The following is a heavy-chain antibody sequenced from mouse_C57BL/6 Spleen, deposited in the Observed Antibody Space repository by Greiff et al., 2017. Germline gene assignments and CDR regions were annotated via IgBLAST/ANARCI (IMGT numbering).Heavy chain of an antibody. CDR3: ARRDYYYGSSYYFDY. CDR1: GYTFTSYW. J-gene: IGHJ2*01. V-gene: IGHV1-64*01. Sequence: VQLQQPGAELVKPGASVKLSCKASGYTFTSYWMHWVKQRPGQGLEWIGMIHPNSGSTNYNEKFKSKATLTVDKSSSTAYMQLSSLTSEDSAVYYCARRDYYYGSSYYFDYWGQGTTLTVSS. D-gene: IGHD1-1*01. CDR2: IHPNSGST.